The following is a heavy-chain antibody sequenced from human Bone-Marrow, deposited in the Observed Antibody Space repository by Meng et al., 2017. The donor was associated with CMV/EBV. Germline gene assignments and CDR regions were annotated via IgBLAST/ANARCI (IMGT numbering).Heavy chain of an antibody. CDR1: GGSISSGDYY. CDR3: ARGLGYCSSTSCYFNWFDP. D-gene: IGHD2-2*01. V-gene: IGHV4-39*07. CDR2: INHSGST. Sequence: SETLSLTCTVSGGSISSGDYYWSWIRQPPGKGLEWIGEINHSGSTNYNPSLKSRVTISVDTSKNQFSLKLSSVTAADTAVYYCARGLGYCSSTSCYFNWFDPWGQGTLVTVSS. J-gene: IGHJ5*02.